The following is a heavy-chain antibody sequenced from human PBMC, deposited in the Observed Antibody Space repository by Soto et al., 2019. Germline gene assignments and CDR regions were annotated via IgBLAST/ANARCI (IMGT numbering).Heavy chain of an antibody. J-gene: IGHJ5*02. CDR3: ARGSPIAAAAGNWFDP. V-gene: IGHV1-18*01. CDR1: GYTFTSYG. D-gene: IGHD6-13*01. Sequence: ASVKVSCKASGYTFTSYGISWVRQAPGQGLEWMGWISPYNGNTNYAQKLQGRATMTTDTSTSTAYMELRSLRSDDTAVYYCARGSPIAAAAGNWFDPWGQGTLVTVSS. CDR2: ISPYNGNT.